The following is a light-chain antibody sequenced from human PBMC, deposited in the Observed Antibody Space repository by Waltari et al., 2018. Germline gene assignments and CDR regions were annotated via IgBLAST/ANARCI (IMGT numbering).Light chain of an antibody. CDR2: GAS. J-gene: IGKJ4*01. V-gene: IGKV3-20*01. CDR1: QSVSSIY. Sequence: EIVLTQSPGTLSLSPGERATLSCRASQSVSSIYLAWYQQKPGQTPRLLIYGASSRATGIPDRFRGSGSVTDFTLTISRLEPEDSAVYYCQQYVSSPLTFGGGTKVEIK. CDR3: QQYVSSPLT.